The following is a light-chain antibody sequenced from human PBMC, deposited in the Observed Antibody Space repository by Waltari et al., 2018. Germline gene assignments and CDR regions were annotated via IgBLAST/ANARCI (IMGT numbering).Light chain of an antibody. V-gene: IGKV1-27*01. CDR3: QQYNSYWT. CDR2: AAS. CDR1: QGISNY. Sequence: DIQMTQSPSSLSASVGDRVTITCRASQGISNYLAWYQQKPGKGPKLLIYAASTLQSGVPSRFSGSGSGTNFTLTISSLQPEDVATYYCQQYNSYWTFGQGTKVEIK. J-gene: IGKJ1*01.